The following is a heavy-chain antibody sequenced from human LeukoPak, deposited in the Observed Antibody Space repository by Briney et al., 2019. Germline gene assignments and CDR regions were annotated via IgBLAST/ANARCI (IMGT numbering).Heavy chain of an antibody. Sequence: GGSLRLSCAASGFTFSNYWMSWVRQAPGRGLEWVANIKQDGSVKYYVDSVKGRFTISRDNAKNSQYLQMNSLRAEDTAFYYCARIGYSSSSFDYWGQGALATVSS. CDR3: ARIGYSSSSFDY. V-gene: IGHV3-7*01. J-gene: IGHJ4*02. D-gene: IGHD6-6*01. CDR2: IKQDGSVK. CDR1: GFTFSNYW.